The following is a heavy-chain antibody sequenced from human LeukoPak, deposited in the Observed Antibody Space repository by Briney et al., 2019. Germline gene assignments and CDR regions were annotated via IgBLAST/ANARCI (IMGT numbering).Heavy chain of an antibody. J-gene: IGHJ4*02. Sequence: GGSLRLSCAASGFTFSSYGMHWVRQAPGKGLEWVAVISYDGSNKYYADSVKGRFTISRDNSKNTLYLQMNSLRAEDTAVYYCAKGSLAVAADYWGQGTLVTVSS. CDR1: GFTFSSYG. CDR2: ISYDGSNK. V-gene: IGHV3-30*18. D-gene: IGHD6-19*01. CDR3: AKGSLAVAADY.